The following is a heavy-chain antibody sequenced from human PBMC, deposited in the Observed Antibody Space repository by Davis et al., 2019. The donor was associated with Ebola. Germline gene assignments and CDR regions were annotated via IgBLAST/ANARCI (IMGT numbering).Heavy chain of an antibody. J-gene: IGHJ5*02. D-gene: IGHD3-16*02. Sequence: AASVKVSCKASGYTFTSYDINWVRQATGQGLEWMGWMNPNSGNTGYAQKFQGRVTMTRNTSISTAYMELSSVRPEDTAVYYCAKEWSGGSHDYVWGSFRRYSWFDTWGQGTLVTVSS. CDR2: MNPNSGNT. CDR3: AKEWSGGSHDYVWGSFRRYSWFDT. V-gene: IGHV1-8*01. CDR1: GYTFTSYD.